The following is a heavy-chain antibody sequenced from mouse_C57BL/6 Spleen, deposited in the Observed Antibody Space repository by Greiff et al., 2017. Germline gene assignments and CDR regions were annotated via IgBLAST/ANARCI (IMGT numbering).Heavy chain of an antibody. D-gene: IGHD1-1*01. CDR2: IYPGDGDT. CDR3: ARNFITTEGGYFDV. CDR1: GYAFSSSW. J-gene: IGHJ1*03. Sequence: VKLQESGPELVKPGASVKISCKASGYAFSSSWMNWVKQRPGKGLEWIGRIYPGDGDTNYNGKFKGKATLTADKSSSTAYMQLSSLTSKDSAVYFCARNFITTEGGYFDVWGTGTTVTVSS. V-gene: IGHV1-82*01.